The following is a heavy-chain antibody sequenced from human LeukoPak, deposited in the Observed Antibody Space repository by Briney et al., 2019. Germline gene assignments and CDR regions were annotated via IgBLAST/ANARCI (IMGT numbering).Heavy chain of an antibody. V-gene: IGHV4-34*01. D-gene: IGHD2-15*01. CDR1: GGSFSGYY. CDR3: ARDSYRIVVVVAATEVYNWFDP. Sequence: SETLSLTCAVYGGSFSGYYWSWIRQPPGKGLEWIGEINHSGSTNYNPSLKSRVTISVDTSKNQFSLKLSSVTAAGTAVYYCARDSYRIVVVVAATEVYNWFDPWGQGTLVTVSS. CDR2: INHSGST. J-gene: IGHJ5*02.